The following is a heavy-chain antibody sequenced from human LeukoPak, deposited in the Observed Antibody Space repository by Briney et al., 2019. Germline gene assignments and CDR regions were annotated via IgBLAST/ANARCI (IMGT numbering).Heavy chain of an antibody. CDR3: ARDVGYSGDYYGMDV. D-gene: IGHD2-15*01. Sequence: GGSLRLSCAASGFTFSSNYMSWVRQAPGKGLEWVSVIYSGGSTYYADSVKGRFTISRDNSKNTLYLQMNSLRAEDTAVYYCARDVGYSGDYYGMDVWGQGTTVTVSS. J-gene: IGHJ6*02. CDR2: IYSGGST. V-gene: IGHV3-53*01. CDR1: GFTFSSNY.